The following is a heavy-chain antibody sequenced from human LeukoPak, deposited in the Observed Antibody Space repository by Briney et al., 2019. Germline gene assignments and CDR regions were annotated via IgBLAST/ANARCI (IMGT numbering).Heavy chain of an antibody. CDR2: FDPEDGET. CDR3: ARDMVRGAITWSTSSGGYYYGMDV. V-gene: IGHV1-24*01. CDR1: GYTLTELS. Sequence: ASVKVSCKVSGYTLTELSMHWVRQAPGKGLEWMGGFDPEDGETIYAQKFQGRVTMTEDTSTDTAHMELSSLRSDDTAVYYCARDMVRGAITWSTSSGGYYYGMDVWGQGTTVTVSS. J-gene: IGHJ6*02. D-gene: IGHD3-10*01.